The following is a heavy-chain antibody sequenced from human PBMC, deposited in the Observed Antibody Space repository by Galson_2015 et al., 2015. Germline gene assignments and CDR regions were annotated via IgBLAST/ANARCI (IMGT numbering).Heavy chain of an antibody. D-gene: IGHD2-8*02. Sequence: SVKVSCKASGFTFGNSAVHWVRQARGERLEWLGWTVIGGDDIKYAQKVQGRLTITKDMSTSTVYMELSSLRSGDTAVYFCAAELYSSGCCKFDVWGQGALVTVSS. J-gene: IGHJ5*02. V-gene: IGHV1-58*01. CDR2: TVIGGDDI. CDR1: GFTFGNSA. CDR3: AAELYSSGCCKFDV.